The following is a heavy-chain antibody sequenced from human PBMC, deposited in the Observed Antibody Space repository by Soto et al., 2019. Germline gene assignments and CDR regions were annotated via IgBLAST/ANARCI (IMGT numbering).Heavy chain of an antibody. V-gene: IGHV5-51*01. D-gene: IGHD2-2*01. CDR3: ARAYCTTTICGPWFDP. Sequence: GESLKISCTGSGSAFTSYWIAWVPQMPGKGLEWMGIIYSGDSDTRYSPSFQGKVTTSADKSITTACLQWXRVKASDTPMYYCARAYCTTTICGPWFDPGTQGTLVTVSS. CDR2: IYSGDSDT. J-gene: IGHJ5*02. CDR1: GSAFTSYW.